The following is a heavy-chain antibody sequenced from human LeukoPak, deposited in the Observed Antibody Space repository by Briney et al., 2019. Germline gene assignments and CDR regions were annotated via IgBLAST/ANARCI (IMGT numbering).Heavy chain of an antibody. D-gene: IGHD5-12*01. J-gene: IGHJ4*02. CDR3: ARGPIGGYKNFDY. V-gene: IGHV4-34*01. CDR1: GGSFSGYY. CDR2: INHSGST. Sequence: SETLSLTCAVYGGSFSGYYWSWIRQLPGKGLEWIGEINHSGSTNYNPSLNSRVTISVDTSKNQFSLKLSSVTAADTAVYYCARGPIGGYKNFDYWGQGTLVTVSS.